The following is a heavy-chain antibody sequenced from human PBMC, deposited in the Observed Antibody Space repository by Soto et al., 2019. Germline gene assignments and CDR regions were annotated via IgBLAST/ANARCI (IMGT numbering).Heavy chain of an antibody. J-gene: IGHJ4*02. CDR3: AKDHGSGSYPY. Sequence: EVQLVESGGGLVQPGGSLRLSCVISGSTLSSHWMTWVRQAPGKGLEWVASINQDGFGKHYLDSVKGRFTISRDTAKSSLYLQMDSLRVEDTAVYYCAKDHGSGSYPYWGLGTLVTVS. CDR1: GSTLSSHW. CDR2: INQDGFGK. V-gene: IGHV3-7*05. D-gene: IGHD1-26*01.